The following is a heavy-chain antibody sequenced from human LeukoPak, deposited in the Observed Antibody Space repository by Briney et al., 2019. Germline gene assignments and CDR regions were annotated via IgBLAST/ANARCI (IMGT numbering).Heavy chain of an antibody. CDR2: IYHSGST. J-gene: IGHJ3*02. Sequence: SGTLSLTCAVSGGSISSSNWWSWVRQPPGRGPEWIGEIYHSGSTNYNPSLKSRVTISVDKSKNQFSLKLSSVTAADTAVYYCARDGYCGGDCYSGAFDIWGQGTMVTVSS. D-gene: IGHD2-21*02. CDR1: GGSISSSNW. CDR3: ARDGYCGGDCYSGAFDI. V-gene: IGHV4-4*02.